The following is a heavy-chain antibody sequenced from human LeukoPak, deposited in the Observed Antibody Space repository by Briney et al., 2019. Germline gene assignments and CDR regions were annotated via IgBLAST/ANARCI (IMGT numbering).Heavy chain of an antibody. Sequence: SVKVSCKASGGTFSGYAISWVRQAPGQGLEWMGGIIPIFGTANYAQKFQGRVTITADESTSTAYMELSSLRSEDTAVYYCASAYSQWLVPDYWGQGTLVTVSS. V-gene: IGHV1-69*13. CDR1: GGTFSGYA. CDR2: IIPIFGTA. J-gene: IGHJ4*02. D-gene: IGHD6-19*01. CDR3: ASAYSQWLVPDY.